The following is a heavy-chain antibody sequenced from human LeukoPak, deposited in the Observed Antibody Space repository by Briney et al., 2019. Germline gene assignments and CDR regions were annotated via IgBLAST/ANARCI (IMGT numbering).Heavy chain of an antibody. D-gene: IGHD5-24*01. V-gene: IGHV3-23*01. CDR1: GFTFSSYA. J-gene: IGHJ4*02. CDR2: ISGGGSST. Sequence: PGGSLRLSCAASGFTFSSYAMSWVRQAPGKGLEWVSAISGGGSSTYYADSVKGRFTISRDNSKNTLYLQMNSLRAEDTALYYCAKRDGYNSNPLKDWGQGTLVTVSS. CDR3: AKRDGYNSNPLKD.